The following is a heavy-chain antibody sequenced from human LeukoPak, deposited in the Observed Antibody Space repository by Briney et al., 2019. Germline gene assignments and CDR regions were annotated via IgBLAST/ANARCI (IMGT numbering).Heavy chain of an antibody. D-gene: IGHD4-11*01. CDR2: IKQDGSEK. CDR1: GFTFSSYW. V-gene: IGHV3-7*01. J-gene: IGHJ3*02. Sequence: GGPLRLSCAASGFTFSSYWMSWVRQAPGKGLEWVANIKQDGSEKYYVDSMKGRFTISRDNAQNSLYLQMNSLRAEDTAVYYCARVGGMTTVNNAAFDIWGQGTMVTVSS. CDR3: ARVGGMTTVNNAAFDI.